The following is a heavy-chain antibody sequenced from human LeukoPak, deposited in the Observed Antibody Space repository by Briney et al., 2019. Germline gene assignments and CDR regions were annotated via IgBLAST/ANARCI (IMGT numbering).Heavy chain of an antibody. CDR2: ISAYNGNT. V-gene: IGHV1-18*01. D-gene: IGHD3-22*01. CDR1: GYTFTSYG. J-gene: IGHJ4*02. CDR3: ARPRSDSSGYYYGEYFDY. Sequence: ASVKVSCTASGYTFTSYGISWVRQAPGQGLEWMGWISAYNGNTNYAQKLQGRVTMTTDTSTSTAYMELRSLRSDDTAVYYCARPRSDSSGYYYGEYFDYWGQGTLVTVSS.